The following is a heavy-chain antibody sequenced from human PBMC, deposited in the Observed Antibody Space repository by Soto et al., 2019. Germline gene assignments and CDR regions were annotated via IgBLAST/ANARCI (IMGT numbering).Heavy chain of an antibody. CDR1: GYTFTSYA. CDR3: ARDLNGRAVAGTF. J-gene: IGHJ4*02. CDR2: INAGSGNT. V-gene: IGHV1-3*01. Sequence: ASVKVACKASGYTFTSYAMHWVRQAPGQRLEWMGWINAGSGNTKYSQKFQGRVTMTRDTSISTAYMELSRLRSDDTAVYYCARDLNGRAVAGTFWGQGTLVTVSS. D-gene: IGHD6-19*01.